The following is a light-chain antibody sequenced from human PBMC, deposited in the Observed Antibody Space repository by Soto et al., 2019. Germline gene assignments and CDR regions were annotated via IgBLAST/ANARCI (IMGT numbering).Light chain of an antibody. CDR1: SSDVGGYNY. Sequence: QSVLTQPRSVSGSPGQSVTISFTGTSSDVGGYNYVSWYQQHPGKAPKLMIYDVSQRPSGVPDRFSGSKSGNTASLTSSGLQAEDEADYYCCSYAGSHFLFGGGTKLTVL. V-gene: IGLV2-11*01. CDR3: CSYAGSHFL. CDR2: DVS. J-gene: IGLJ2*01.